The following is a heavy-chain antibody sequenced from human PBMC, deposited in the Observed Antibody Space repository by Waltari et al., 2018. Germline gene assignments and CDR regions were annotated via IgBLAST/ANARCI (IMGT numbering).Heavy chain of an antibody. D-gene: IGHD2-21*02. CDR3: AKDWGDHGAFDI. CDR2: INWDGNSP. CDR1: GFTFDDYA. J-gene: IGHJ3*02. V-gene: IGHV3-43D*04. Sequence: EVQLVESGGVVVQPGGSLRLSCAASGFTFDDYAMHWVRPAPGNGLEWVSLINWDGNSPYYADSVKGRFTISRDNSKNSVYLQMNSLRAEDTALYYCAKDWGDHGAFDIWGQGTMVTVSS.